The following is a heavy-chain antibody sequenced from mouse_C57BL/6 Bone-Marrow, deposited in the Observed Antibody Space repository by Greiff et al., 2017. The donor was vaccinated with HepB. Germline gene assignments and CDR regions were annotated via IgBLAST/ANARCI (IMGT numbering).Heavy chain of an antibody. D-gene: IGHD1-1*01. J-gene: IGHJ4*01. CDR3: VRDTTVVGYYYAMDY. CDR1: GFTFNTYA. CDR2: IRSKSSNYAT. V-gene: IGHV10-3*01. Sequence: GGGLVQPKGSLKLSCAASGFTFNTYAMHWVRQAPGKGLEWVARIRSKSSNYATYYADSVKDRFTISRDDSQSMLYLRMNNLKTEDTAMYYCVRDTTVVGYYYAMDYWGQGTSVTVSS.